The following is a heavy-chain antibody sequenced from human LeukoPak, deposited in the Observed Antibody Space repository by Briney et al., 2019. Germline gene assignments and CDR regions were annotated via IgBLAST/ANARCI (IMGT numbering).Heavy chain of an antibody. Sequence: PSETLSLTCTVSGGSISSYYWSWIRQPPGKGLEWIGYIYYSGSTNYNPSLKSRVTISVDTSKNQFSLKLSSVTAADTAVYYCASHGDSSSSFDYWGQGTLVTVSS. D-gene: IGHD3-22*01. CDR1: GGSISSYY. V-gene: IGHV4-59*08. CDR3: ASHGDSSSSFDY. J-gene: IGHJ4*02. CDR2: IYYSGST.